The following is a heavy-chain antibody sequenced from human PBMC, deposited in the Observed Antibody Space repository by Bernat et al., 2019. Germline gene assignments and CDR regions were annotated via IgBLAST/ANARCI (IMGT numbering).Heavy chain of an antibody. CDR1: GGSISSGGYY. Sequence: QVQLQESGPGLVKPSQTLSLTCTVSGGSISSGGYYWSWIRQHPGKGLGWIGYIYYSGSTYYNPSLKSRVTISVDTSKNQFSLKLSSVTAADTAVYYCARGGYDYVWGSYRYSGCDYWGQGTLVTVSS. D-gene: IGHD3-16*02. CDR2: IYYSGST. V-gene: IGHV4-31*03. J-gene: IGHJ4*02. CDR3: ARGGYDYVWGSYRYSGCDY.